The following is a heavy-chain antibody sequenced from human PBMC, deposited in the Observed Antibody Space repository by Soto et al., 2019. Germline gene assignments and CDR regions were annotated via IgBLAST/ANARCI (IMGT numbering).Heavy chain of an antibody. J-gene: IGHJ4*02. CDR2: IYPENSDA. Sequence: GESLKISCKVSGNSFTDYWIGWVRQMPGKGLEWMGIIYPENSDARYSPSFQGQVTISADKSVSTAYLQWSSLKASDTAIYYCARHINGYNPLDYWGQGTLVTVSS. CDR1: GNSFTDYW. V-gene: IGHV5-51*01. CDR3: ARHINGYNPLDY. D-gene: IGHD1-1*01.